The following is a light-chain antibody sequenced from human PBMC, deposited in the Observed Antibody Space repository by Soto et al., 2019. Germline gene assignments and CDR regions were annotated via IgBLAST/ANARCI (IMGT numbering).Light chain of an antibody. J-gene: IGLJ1*01. CDR3: CSYAGSHTWV. V-gene: IGLV2-18*02. Sequence: QSALTQPRSVSGSPGQSVTISCTGISSDVDSYNRVSWYQQPPGTAPKLMIYEVSNRPSGVPDRFSGSKSGNTASLTISGLQAEDEADYYCCSYAGSHTWVFGTGTKPPS. CDR2: EVS. CDR1: SSDVDSYNR.